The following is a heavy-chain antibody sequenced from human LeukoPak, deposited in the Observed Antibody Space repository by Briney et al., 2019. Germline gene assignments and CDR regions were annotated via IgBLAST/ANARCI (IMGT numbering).Heavy chain of an antibody. Sequence: ASVKVSCKASGYTFTGYYMHWVRQAPGQGLEWMGWINPNSGGTNYAQKFQGRVTMTRDTSISTAYMELSRLRSDDTAVYYCALNGMGWEYYFDYWGQGTLVTVSS. CDR3: ALNGMGWEYYFDY. CDR2: INPNSGGT. D-gene: IGHD1-26*01. J-gene: IGHJ4*02. CDR1: GYTFTGYY. V-gene: IGHV1-2*02.